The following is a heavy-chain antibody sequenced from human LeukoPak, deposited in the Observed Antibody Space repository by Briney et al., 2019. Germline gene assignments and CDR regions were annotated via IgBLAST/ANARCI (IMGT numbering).Heavy chain of an antibody. CDR1: GYTFTGYY. Sequence: GASVKVSCKASGYTFTGYYMHWVRQAPGQGLEWMGWINPSSGGTNYAQKFQGRVTMTRDTSISTAYMELSRLRSDDTAVYYCARPNGSGSYAHWGQGTLVTVSS. V-gene: IGHV1-2*02. J-gene: IGHJ4*02. CDR3: ARPNGSGSYAH. D-gene: IGHD3-10*01. CDR2: INPSSGGT.